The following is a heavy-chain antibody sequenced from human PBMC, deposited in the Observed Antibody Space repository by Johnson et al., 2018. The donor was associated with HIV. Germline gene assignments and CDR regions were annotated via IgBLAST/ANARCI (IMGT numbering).Heavy chain of an antibody. CDR3: AKSWHSGSLYDAFHI. Sequence: QVQLVESGGGVVQPRGSLRLSCAASGFTFRDYGMHWVRQAPGKGLAWVAFIQYDGSNKYYADSVRGRFTISRDNSKNTLYLQMNSLRAEDTAVYYCAKSWHSGSLYDAFHIWGQGTKVTVSS. J-gene: IGHJ3*02. D-gene: IGHD1-26*01. CDR1: GFTFRDYG. V-gene: IGHV3-30*02. CDR2: IQYDGSNK.